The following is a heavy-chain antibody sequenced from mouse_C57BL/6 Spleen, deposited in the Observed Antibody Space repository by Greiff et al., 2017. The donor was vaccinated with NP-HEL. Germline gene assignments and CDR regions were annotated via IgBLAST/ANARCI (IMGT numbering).Heavy chain of an antibody. D-gene: IGHD2-2*01. CDR1: GFTFSDYG. J-gene: IGHJ4*01. V-gene: IGHV5-17*01. CDR2: ISSGSSTI. Sequence: DVKLVESGGGLVKPGGSLKLSCAASGFTFSDYGMHWVRQAPEKGLEWVAYISSGSSTIYYADTVKGRFTISRDNAKNTLFLQMTSLRSEDTAMYYCAREVTPYYAMDYWGQGTSVTVSS. CDR3: AREVTPYYAMDY.